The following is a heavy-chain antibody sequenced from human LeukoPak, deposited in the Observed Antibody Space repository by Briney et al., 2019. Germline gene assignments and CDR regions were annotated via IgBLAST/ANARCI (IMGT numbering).Heavy chain of an antibody. CDR2: IGTAGDT. D-gene: IGHD2-2*01. Sequence: GGSLRLSCAASGFAFSSYDMHWVRQATGKGLEWVSAIGTAGDTYYPGSVKGRFTISRENAKNSLYLQMNSLRVGDTAVYYCARVSTHCSSTSCHDYFDYWGQGTLVTVSS. CDR1: GFAFSSYD. CDR3: ARVSTHCSSTSCHDYFDY. J-gene: IGHJ4*02. V-gene: IGHV3-13*01.